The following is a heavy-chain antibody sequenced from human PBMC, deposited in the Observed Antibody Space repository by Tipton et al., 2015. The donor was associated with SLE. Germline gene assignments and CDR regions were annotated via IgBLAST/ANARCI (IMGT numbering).Heavy chain of an antibody. V-gene: IGHV4-4*08. D-gene: IGHD5-24*01. Sequence: TLSLTCTVSGDSIGIYYWNWIRQTPGKGLEWIGHIYTTGTSNYNPSLKSRATISVDTSKNHFSLNLTSVTAADTAVYYCARGYIEMTTWGQGTLVTVSS. J-gene: IGHJ4*02. CDR3: ARGYIEMTT. CDR2: IYTTGTS. CDR1: GDSIGIYY.